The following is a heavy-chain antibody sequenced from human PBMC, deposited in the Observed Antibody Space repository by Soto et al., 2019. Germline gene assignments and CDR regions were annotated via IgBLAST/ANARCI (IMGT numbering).Heavy chain of an antibody. J-gene: IGHJ4*02. CDR3: ARGPWGTNGVFNFDY. D-gene: IGHD2-8*01. CDR2: ISAYNGNT. V-gene: IGHV1-18*01. CDR1: GYTFTSYG. Sequence: GASVKVSCKASGYTFTSYGISWVRQAPGQGLEWMGWISAYNGNTNYAQKLQGRVTMTTDTSTSTAYMELRSLRSDDTAVYYCARGPWGTNGVFNFDYWGQGTLVTVSS.